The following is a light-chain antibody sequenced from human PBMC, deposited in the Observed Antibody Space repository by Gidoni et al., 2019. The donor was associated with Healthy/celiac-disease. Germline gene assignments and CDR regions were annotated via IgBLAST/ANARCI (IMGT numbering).Light chain of an antibody. Sequence: IQLTQSPSSLSASVGDSVTITCRASQSISSYLNLYQQKPGKAPKLLIYAASSLQSGVPSRFSGSGSGTDFTLTSSSLQPEDFATYYCQQSYSTPPTCGQGTKVEIK. CDR2: AAS. CDR3: QQSYSTPPT. J-gene: IGKJ1*01. V-gene: IGKV1-39*01. CDR1: QSISSY.